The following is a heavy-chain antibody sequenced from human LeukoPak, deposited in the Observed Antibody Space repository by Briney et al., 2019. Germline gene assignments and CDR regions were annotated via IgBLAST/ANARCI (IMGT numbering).Heavy chain of an antibody. CDR2: MSIDGNTK. CDR3: ASEIAVVRGVPEQT. J-gene: IGHJ5*02. Sequence: GGSLRLSCAASGFIFTNYPIHWVRQTPDKGLECVAIMSIDGNTKYYADSVRGRFTISRDNSKNTLYLQMNSLRAEDTAVYYCASEIAVVRGVPEQTWGQGTLVTVSS. CDR1: GFIFTNYP. D-gene: IGHD3-10*01. V-gene: IGHV3-30*17.